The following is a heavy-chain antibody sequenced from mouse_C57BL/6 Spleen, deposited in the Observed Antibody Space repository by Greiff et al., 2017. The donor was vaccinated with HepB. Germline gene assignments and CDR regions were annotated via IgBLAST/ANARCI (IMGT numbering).Heavy chain of an antibody. J-gene: IGHJ4*01. CDR2: INPNNGGT. Sequence: EVQLQQSGPELVKPGASVKISCKASGYTFTDYYMNWVKQSHGKSLEWIGDINPNNGGTSYNQKFKGKATLTVDKSSSTAYMELRSLTSEDSAVYYCARSVYGNYDAMDYWGQGTSITVSS. CDR1: GYTFTDYY. CDR3: ARSVYGNYDAMDY. D-gene: IGHD2-1*01. V-gene: IGHV1-26*01.